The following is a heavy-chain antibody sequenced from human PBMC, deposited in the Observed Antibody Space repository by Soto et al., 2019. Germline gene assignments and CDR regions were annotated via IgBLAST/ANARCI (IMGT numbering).Heavy chain of an antibody. V-gene: IGHV4-39*01. CDR3: ARRGGVAAAIWGY. J-gene: IGHJ4*02. CDR1: GGSISSSSYY. D-gene: IGHD6-13*01. Sequence: SETLSLTCTVSGGSISSSSYYWGWIRQPPGKGLEWIGSIYYSGSTYYNPSLKSRVTISVDTSKNQFSLKLSPVTAADTAVYYGARRGGVAAAIWGYWGQGTLVTVSS. CDR2: IYYSGST.